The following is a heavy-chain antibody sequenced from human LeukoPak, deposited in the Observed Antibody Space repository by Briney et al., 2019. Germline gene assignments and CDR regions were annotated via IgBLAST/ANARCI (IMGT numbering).Heavy chain of an antibody. V-gene: IGHV1-46*01. CDR2: INPSGGST. CDR3: ARVGSMVRGVTWLNYYYGMDV. D-gene: IGHD3-10*01. Sequence: GASVKVSCKASGYTFTSYYMHWVRQAPGQGLEWMGIINPSGGSTSYAQKFQGRVTMTRDTSTSTVYMELSSLRSEDTAVYYCARVGSMVRGVTWLNYYYGMDVWGQGPTVTVSS. J-gene: IGHJ6*02. CDR1: GYTFTSYY.